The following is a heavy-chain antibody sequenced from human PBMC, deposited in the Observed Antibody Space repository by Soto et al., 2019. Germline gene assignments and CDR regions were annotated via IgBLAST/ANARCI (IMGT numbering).Heavy chain of an antibody. CDR2: IYYSGST. CDR3: ARMGFGELYYFDY. V-gene: IGHV4-59*01. J-gene: IGHJ4*02. D-gene: IGHD3-10*01. Sequence: SETLSLTCTVSGGSISRYYWSWIRQPPGKGLEWIGYIYYSGSTNYNPSLKSRVTISVDTSKNQFSLKLSSVTAADTAVYYCARMGFGELYYFDYWGQGTLVTVSS. CDR1: GGSISRYY.